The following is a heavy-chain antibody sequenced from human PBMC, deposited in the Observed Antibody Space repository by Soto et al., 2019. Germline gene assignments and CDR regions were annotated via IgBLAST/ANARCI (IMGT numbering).Heavy chain of an antibody. Sequence: GGSLRLSCAASGFTVSSNYMSWVRQAPGKGLEWVSVIYSGGSTYYADSVKGRFTISRDNSKNTLYLQMNSLRAEDTAVYYCAREIRADYGDYGFDYWGQGTLVTVSS. V-gene: IGHV3-53*01. D-gene: IGHD4-17*01. CDR2: IYSGGST. J-gene: IGHJ4*02. CDR1: GFTVSSNY. CDR3: AREIRADYGDYGFDY.